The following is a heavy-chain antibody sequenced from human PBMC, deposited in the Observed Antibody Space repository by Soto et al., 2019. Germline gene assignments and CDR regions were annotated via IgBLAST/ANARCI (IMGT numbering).Heavy chain of an antibody. D-gene: IGHD1-26*01. CDR3: ARGGGSHTPPHP. CDR1: GFTFSDYY. CDR2: ISSSSGYT. J-gene: IGHJ5*02. V-gene: IGHV3-11*05. Sequence: GGSLRLSCAASGFTFSDYYMSWIRQAPGKGLEWVSYISSSSGYTNYADSVKGRFTISRDNAKNSLYLQMNSLRAEETAVYYCARGGGSHTPPHPWGQGTLVTVSS.